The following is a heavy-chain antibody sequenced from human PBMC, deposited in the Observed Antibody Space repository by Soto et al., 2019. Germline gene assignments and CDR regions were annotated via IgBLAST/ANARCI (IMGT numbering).Heavy chain of an antibody. CDR2: INAGNGNT. Sequence: QVQLVQSGAEEKKPGASVKVSCKASGYTFTSYAMHLVRQAPGQRLEWMGWINAGNGNTKYSQKFQGRVTITRDTSASTAYMELSSLRSEDTAVYYCARSSGWYVWFDPWGQGTLVTVSS. V-gene: IGHV1-3*05. D-gene: IGHD6-13*01. J-gene: IGHJ5*02. CDR1: GYTFTSYA. CDR3: ARSSGWYVWFDP.